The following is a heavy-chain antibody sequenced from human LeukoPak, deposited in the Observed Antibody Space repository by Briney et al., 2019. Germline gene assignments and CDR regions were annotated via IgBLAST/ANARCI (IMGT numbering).Heavy chain of an antibody. CDR1: GFTFSSYS. J-gene: IGHJ5*02. D-gene: IGHD3-9*01. V-gene: IGHV3-21*01. CDR3: ARDISRDWFDP. Sequence: GGSVRLSCTASGFTFSSYSMNWVRQAPGKGLEWVAAIISSSSYIYYADSLKGRFTISRNNAKISLYLQMNGLRAEDTAVYYCARDISRDWFDPWGQGTLVTVSS. CDR2: IISSSSYI.